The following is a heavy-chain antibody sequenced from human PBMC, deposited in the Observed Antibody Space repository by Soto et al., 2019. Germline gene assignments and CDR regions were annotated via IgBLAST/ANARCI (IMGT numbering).Heavy chain of an antibody. J-gene: IGHJ6*04. D-gene: IGHD4-17*01. CDR2: IKSKTDGGTT. CDR1: GFTFSNAW. CDR3: TTDSYGGPVYVMDV. V-gene: IGHV3-15*07. Sequence: GGSLRLSCAASGFTFSNAWMNWVRQAPGKGLEWVGRIKSKTDGGTTDYAAPVKGRFTISRDDSKNTLYLQMNSLKTEDTAVFYCTTDSYGGPVYVMDVWGKGTTVPVSS.